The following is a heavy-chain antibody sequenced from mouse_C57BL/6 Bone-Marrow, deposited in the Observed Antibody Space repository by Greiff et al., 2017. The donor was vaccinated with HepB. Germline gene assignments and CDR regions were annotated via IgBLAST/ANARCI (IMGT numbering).Heavy chain of an antibody. V-gene: IGHV5-6*02. CDR1: GFTFSSYG. CDR3: ASITTEFDY. D-gene: IGHD1-1*01. CDR2: ISSGGSYT. Sequence: DVMLVESGGDLVKPGGSLKLSCAASGFTFSSYGMSWVRQTPDKRLEWVATISSGGSYTYYPDSVKGRFTISRDNAKNTLYLQMSSLKSEDTAMYYCASITTEFDYWGQGTTLTVSS. J-gene: IGHJ2*01.